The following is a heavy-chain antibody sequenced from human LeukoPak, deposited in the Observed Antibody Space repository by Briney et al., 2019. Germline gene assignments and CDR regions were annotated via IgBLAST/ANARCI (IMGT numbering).Heavy chain of an antibody. D-gene: IGHD1-26*01. CDR1: GGTFSSYA. J-gene: IGHJ4*02. CDR2: IIPIFGTA. V-gene: IGHV1-69*13. Sequence: SVKVSCKASGGTFSSYAISWVRQAPGQGLEWMGGIIPIFGTANYAQKFQGRVTITADESTSTAYMELSSLRSEDTAVYYCARELHLVGARFFDYWGQGTLVTVSS. CDR3: ARELHLVGARFFDY.